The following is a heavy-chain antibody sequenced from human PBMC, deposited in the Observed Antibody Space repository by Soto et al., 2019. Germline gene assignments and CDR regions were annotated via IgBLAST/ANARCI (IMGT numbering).Heavy chain of an antibody. V-gene: IGHV1-2*02. Sequence: QVQLVQSGAEVKKPGASVKVSCKAIGYSFTGYYMHWVRQAPGQGLEWMGRINPKSGGTNYAQKFQGRVSMTRDTSISTAYMELSRLRSDETAGYYCASLGFWPDQDYNYGMDVWGQGTTVTVSS. CDR1: GYSFTGYY. CDR2: INPKSGGT. CDR3: ASLGFWPDQDYNYGMDV. D-gene: IGHD3-10*01. J-gene: IGHJ6*02.